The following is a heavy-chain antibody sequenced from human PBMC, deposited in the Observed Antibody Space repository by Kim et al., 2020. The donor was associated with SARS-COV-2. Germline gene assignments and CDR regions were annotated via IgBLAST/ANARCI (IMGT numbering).Heavy chain of an antibody. J-gene: IGHJ4*02. D-gene: IGHD5-12*01. V-gene: IGHV1-2*06. CDR2: INPNSGGT. CDR1: GYTFTGYY. Sequence: ASVKVSCKASGYTFTGYYMHWVRQAPGQGLEWMGRINPNSGGTNYAQKFQGRVTMTRDTSISTAYMELSRLRSDDTAVYYCARDRIVAAHVDYWGQGTLVTVSS. CDR3: ARDRIVAAHVDY.